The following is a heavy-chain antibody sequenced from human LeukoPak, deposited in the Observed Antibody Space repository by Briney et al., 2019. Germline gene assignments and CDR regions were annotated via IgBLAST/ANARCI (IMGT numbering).Heavy chain of an antibody. J-gene: IGHJ4*02. CDR2: ISSSSSYI. Sequence: ETLSLTCTVSGDSISSSSYYWGWVRQAPGKGLEWVSSISSSSSYIYYADSVKGRFTISRDNAKNSLYLQMNSLRAEDTAVYYCARVSSGYVSSAYDYWGQGTLVTVSS. CDR3: ARVSSGYVSSAYDY. D-gene: IGHD5-12*01. V-gene: IGHV3-21*01. CDR1: GDSISSSSYY.